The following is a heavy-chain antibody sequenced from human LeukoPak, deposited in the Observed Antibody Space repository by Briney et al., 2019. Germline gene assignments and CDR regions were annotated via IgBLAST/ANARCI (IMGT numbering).Heavy chain of an antibody. V-gene: IGHV4-34*01. CDR3: ARGPYRYYYDSSGYFYFFDY. D-gene: IGHD3-22*01. CDR1: GGSFSGFY. CDR2: IKHRGST. J-gene: IGHJ4*02. Sequence: SETPSLTRAVYGGSFSGFYWRWIRQPPRKGLEWGGEIKHRGSTNYNPSLKSRVTISVDTSKNQFSLKLCSVTAADTAVYYCARGPYRYYYDSSGYFYFFDYWGQGTLVTVSS.